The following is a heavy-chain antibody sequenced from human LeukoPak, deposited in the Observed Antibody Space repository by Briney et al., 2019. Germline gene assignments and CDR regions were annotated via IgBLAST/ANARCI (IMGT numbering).Heavy chain of an antibody. CDR3: AKAPRGYTGYDKAFDI. V-gene: IGHV3-53*01. J-gene: IGHJ3*02. CDR2: IYSGGST. Sequence: GGSLRLSCAASGFTVSSNYMSWVRQAPGKGLEWVSVIYSGGSTYYADSVKGRFTISRDNSKNMLHLQMNSLRAEDTAVYYCAKAPRGYTGYDKAFDIWGQGTMVTVSS. CDR1: GFTVSSNY. D-gene: IGHD5-12*01.